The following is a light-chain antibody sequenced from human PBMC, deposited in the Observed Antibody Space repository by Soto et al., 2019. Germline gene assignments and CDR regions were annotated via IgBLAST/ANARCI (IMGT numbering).Light chain of an antibody. CDR1: QSVSTN. CDR2: GAS. V-gene: IGKV3-15*01. Sequence: IVLTQSPAALSVSPGERATLSCRASQSVSTNLAWYQQKPGQPPTLLIYGASTRATGVPARFSGSGSGTEFTLTISSMQSEDVAVYYCQQYNAWPSRTFGQGTKVEIK. CDR3: QQYNAWPSRT. J-gene: IGKJ2*02.